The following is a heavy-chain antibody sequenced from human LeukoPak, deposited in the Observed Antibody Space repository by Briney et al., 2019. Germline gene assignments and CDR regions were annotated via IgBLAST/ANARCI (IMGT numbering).Heavy chain of an antibody. J-gene: IGHJ3*02. D-gene: IGHD2-8*01. CDR2: ISAYNGNT. CDR1: GYTFTSYS. V-gene: IGHV1-18*01. CDR3: ARGLYCTNGVCYIVAFDI. Sequence: ASVKVTCKASGYTFTSYSISWVRQAPGQGLEWMGWISAYNGNTNYAQKLQGRVTMTTDTSTSTAYMELRSLRSDDTAVYYCARGLYCTNGVCYIVAFDIWGQGTMVTVSS.